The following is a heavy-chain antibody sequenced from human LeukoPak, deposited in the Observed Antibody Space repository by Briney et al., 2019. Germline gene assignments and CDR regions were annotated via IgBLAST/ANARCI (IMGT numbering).Heavy chain of an antibody. V-gene: IGHV4-61*01. Sequence: PSETLSLTCTVSGGSISSSSYYWGWIRQPPGKGLEWIGYIYHSGSTNYNPSLKSRVTISVDTSKNQFSLKLNSVTAADTAVYYCARDSGYSNSWYHPFDFWGQGTLVTVSS. CDR2: IYHSGST. D-gene: IGHD6-13*01. J-gene: IGHJ4*02. CDR3: ARDSGYSNSWYHPFDF. CDR1: GGSISSSSYY.